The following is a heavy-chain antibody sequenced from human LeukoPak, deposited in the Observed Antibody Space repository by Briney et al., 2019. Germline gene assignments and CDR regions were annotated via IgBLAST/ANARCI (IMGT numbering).Heavy chain of an antibody. CDR1: GFTFSSYA. CDR3: AKDRGTRLVVTAPPAFDI. V-gene: IGHV3-23*01. J-gene: IGHJ3*02. Sequence: GGSLRLSCAASGFTFSSYAMSWVRQAPGKGLEWVSAISGSGGSTYYADSVKGRFTISRDNSKNTLYLQMNSLRAEDTAVYYCAKDRGTRLVVTAPPAFDIWGQGTMVTVSS. D-gene: IGHD2-21*02. CDR2: ISGSGGST.